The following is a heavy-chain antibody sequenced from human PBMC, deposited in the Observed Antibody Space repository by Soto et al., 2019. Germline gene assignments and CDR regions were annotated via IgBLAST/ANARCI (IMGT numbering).Heavy chain of an antibody. CDR2: ISSSGSAV. J-gene: IGHJ4*02. Sequence: GGSLRLSCEASGFTISAHDMNWVRQAPGKGLEWVSYISSSGSAVFYADSVRGRFTISRDNAQNSLYLQMNSLRAEDTAVYYCARGVLEVTCFDCWGQGTLVTVSS. CDR3: ARGVLEVTCFDC. V-gene: IGHV3-48*01. CDR1: GFTISAHD. D-gene: IGHD2-21*02.